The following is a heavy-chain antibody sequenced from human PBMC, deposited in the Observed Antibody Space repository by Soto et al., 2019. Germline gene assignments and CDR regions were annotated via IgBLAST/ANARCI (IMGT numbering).Heavy chain of an antibody. Sequence: GGSLRLSCTVSGFAFNNYGINWVRQAPGKGLEWVSSISKSDYTYYSDSVKGRFTISRDNAKSSVSLQMNTLRVEDTAVYYCAREDSIIIPAVSDFWGQGTLVTVSS. CDR3: AREDSIIIPAVSDF. CDR1: GFAFNNYG. D-gene: IGHD2-2*01. V-gene: IGHV3-21*01. CDR2: ISKSDYT. J-gene: IGHJ4*02.